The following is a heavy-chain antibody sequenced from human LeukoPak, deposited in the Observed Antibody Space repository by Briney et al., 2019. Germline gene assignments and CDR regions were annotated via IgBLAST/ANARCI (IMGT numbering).Heavy chain of an antibody. Sequence: SETLSLTCTVSGGSISSYYWSWIRQPPGKGLEWIGYIYYSGSTNYSPSLKSRVTISVDTSKNQFSLKLSSVTAADTAVYYCARDRGGHYFDYWGQGTLVTVSS. CDR3: ARDRGGHYFDY. D-gene: IGHD3-10*01. CDR2: IYYSGST. CDR1: GGSISSYY. V-gene: IGHV4-59*01. J-gene: IGHJ4*02.